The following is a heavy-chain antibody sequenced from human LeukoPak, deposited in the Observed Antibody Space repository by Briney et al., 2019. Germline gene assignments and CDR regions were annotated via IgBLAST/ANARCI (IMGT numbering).Heavy chain of an antibody. CDR2: IIPILGIA. D-gene: IGHD6-19*01. Sequence: SVKVSCKASGGTFSSYTISWVRQAPGQGLEWMGRIIPILGIANYAQKFQGRVTITADKSTSTAYMELSSLRSEDTAVYYCARDHGSTDSSGWSNGFDPWGQGTLVTVSS. CDR1: GGTFSSYT. CDR3: ARDHGSTDSSGWSNGFDP. J-gene: IGHJ5*02. V-gene: IGHV1-69*04.